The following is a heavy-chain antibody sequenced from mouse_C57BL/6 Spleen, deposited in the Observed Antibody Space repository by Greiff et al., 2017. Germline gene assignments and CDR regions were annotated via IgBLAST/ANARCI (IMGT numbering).Heavy chain of an antibody. CDR3: AREMDYDVGYAMDY. CDR2: ISYDGSN. V-gene: IGHV3-6*01. CDR1: GYSITSGYY. Sequence: DVKLQESGPGLVKPSQSLSLTCSVTGYSITSGYYWNWIRQFPGNKLEWMGYISYDGSNNYNPSLKNRISITRDTSKNQFFLKLNSVTTEDTATYYCAREMDYDVGYAMDYWGQGTSVTVSS. J-gene: IGHJ4*01. D-gene: IGHD2-4*01.